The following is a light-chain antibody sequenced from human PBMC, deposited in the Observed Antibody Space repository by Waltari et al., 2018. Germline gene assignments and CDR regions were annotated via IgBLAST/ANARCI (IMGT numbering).Light chain of an antibody. CDR3: SSYTSSITVM. V-gene: IGLV2-14*01. J-gene: IGLJ3*02. CDR1: SSDGGAYDF. Sequence: QSALTQPASVSASPGQETTISGTGTSSDGGAYDFFAWYQQHPVKAPKLMMYYVSNRPSGVSNRFSCSKSGNTSSLTISGLQAEDEADYYCSSYTSSITVMFGGGTKVTVL. CDR2: YVS.